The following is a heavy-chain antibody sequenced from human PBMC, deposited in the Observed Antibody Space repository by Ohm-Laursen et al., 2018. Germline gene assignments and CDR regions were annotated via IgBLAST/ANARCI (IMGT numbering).Heavy chain of an antibody. CDR2: IYHTGST. Sequence: SQTLSLTCAVYGGSFSNLYWSWIRQPPGLGLEWIGEIYHTGSTNYSPSLESRVTISLDMSKNQFSQRLRSLTAADTAVYYCARIRENYSPYDAFDIWGPGTMVTVSS. CDR1: GGSFSNLY. V-gene: IGHV4-34*01. D-gene: IGHD4-11*01. CDR3: ARIRENYSPYDAFDI. J-gene: IGHJ3*02.